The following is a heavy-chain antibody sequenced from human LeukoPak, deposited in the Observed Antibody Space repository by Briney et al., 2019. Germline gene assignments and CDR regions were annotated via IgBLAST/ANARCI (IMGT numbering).Heavy chain of an antibody. CDR2: INSDGSST. J-gene: IGHJ3*02. V-gene: IGHV3-74*01. D-gene: IGHD1-26*01. CDR3: ARGGSYSSNAFDI. Sequence: GGSLRLSCAASGFTSSSYWMHWVRQAPGKGLVWVSRINSDGSSTSYADSVKGRFTISRDNAKNTLYLQMNSLRVEDTAVYYCARGGSYSSNAFDIWGQGTMVTVSA. CDR1: GFTSSSYW.